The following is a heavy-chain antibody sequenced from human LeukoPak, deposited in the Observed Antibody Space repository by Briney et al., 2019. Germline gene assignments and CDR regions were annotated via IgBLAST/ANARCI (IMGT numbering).Heavy chain of an antibody. CDR2: ISGSGST. D-gene: IGHD3-9*01. J-gene: IGHJ4*02. CDR3: AKPSPGTGDILTGYLSY. Sequence: PGGSLGLSCAASGFTFSSYAMSWVRQAPGKGLEWVSAISGSGSTYYADSVKGRFTISRDNSKNTLYLQMNSLRAEDTAVYYCAKPSPGTGDILTGYLSYWGQGTLVTVSS. V-gene: IGHV3-23*01. CDR1: GFTFSSYA.